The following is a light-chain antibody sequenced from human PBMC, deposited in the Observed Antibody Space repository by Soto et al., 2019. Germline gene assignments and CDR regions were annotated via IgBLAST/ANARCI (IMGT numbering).Light chain of an antibody. J-gene: IGKJ5*01. CDR3: QQNGSLPIT. Sequence: EIVLTQSPGTLSLSPGERATLSCRASQSLSGGYLAWFQQKPGQTPRLLIYSASNRATGIPDRFSGSGSGTDFTLTISRLEPEDFVVYYCQQNGSLPITLAKGHDWRLN. CDR2: SAS. CDR1: QSLSGGY. V-gene: IGKV3-20*01.